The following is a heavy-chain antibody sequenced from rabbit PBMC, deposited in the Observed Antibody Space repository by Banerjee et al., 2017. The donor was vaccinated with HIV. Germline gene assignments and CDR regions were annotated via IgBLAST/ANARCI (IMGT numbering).Heavy chain of an antibody. Sequence: QEQLEESGGDLVKPGGSLTLTCTASGFSFSSSYVMSWVRQAPGKGLEWIGCINTGSGSAYYASWAKGRFTISKTSSTTVTLQMTSLTVADTATYFCARDRNTGSSYNLWGPGSLVTVS. J-gene: IGHJ4*01. CDR1: GFSFSSSYV. D-gene: IGHD8-1*01. CDR3: ARDRNTGSSYNL. CDR2: INTGSGSA. V-gene: IGHV1S45*01.